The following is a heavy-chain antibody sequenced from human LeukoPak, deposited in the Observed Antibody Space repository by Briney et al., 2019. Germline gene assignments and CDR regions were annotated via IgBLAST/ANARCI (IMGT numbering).Heavy chain of an antibody. CDR1: GFTFSSYA. V-gene: IGHV3-23*01. CDR3: AKDVTSFGVVLFDP. J-gene: IGHJ5*02. CDR2: ISGTGGGGST. D-gene: IGHD3-3*01. Sequence: GGSLRLSCAASGFTFSSYAMSWVRQAPGKGLEWVSTISGTGGGGSTYYADSVKGRFTISRDNSKNTLYLQMNSLRAEDTAVYYCAKDVTSFGVVLFDPWGQGTLVTVSS.